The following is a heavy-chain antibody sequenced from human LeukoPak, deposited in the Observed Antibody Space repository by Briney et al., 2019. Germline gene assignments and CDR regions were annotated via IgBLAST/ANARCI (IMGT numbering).Heavy chain of an antibody. CDR3: ARVVAGVVTAIRSFDY. D-gene: IGHD2-21*02. CDR1: GASISSYY. J-gene: IGHJ4*02. Sequence: SETLSLTCTVSGASISSYYWSWIRQPPGKRLEWIGYIYYSGSTNYNPSLKSRVTISLDTSKNQFSLKLSSVTAADTAVYYCARVVAGVVTAIRSFDYWGQGTLVTVSS. CDR2: IYYSGST. V-gene: IGHV4-59*12.